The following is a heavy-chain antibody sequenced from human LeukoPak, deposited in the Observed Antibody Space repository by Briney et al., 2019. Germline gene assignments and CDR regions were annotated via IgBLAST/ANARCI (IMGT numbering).Heavy chain of an antibody. V-gene: IGHV3-23*01. CDR1: GFTFSSYA. D-gene: IGHD5-18*01. Sequence: GGSLRLSCAASGFTFSSYAMSCVRQAPGKGLEWVSAISGSGGSTYYADSVKGRFTISRDNSKHTLYLQMNRLRAEDTAVYHCAKDREDPAMVDGWGQGTLVTVSS. CDR3: AKDREDPAMVDG. CDR2: ISGSGGST. J-gene: IGHJ4*02.